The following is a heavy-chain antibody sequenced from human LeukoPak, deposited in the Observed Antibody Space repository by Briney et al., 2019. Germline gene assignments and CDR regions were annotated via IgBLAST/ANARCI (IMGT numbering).Heavy chain of an antibody. V-gene: IGHV4-59*01. J-gene: IGHJ6*02. CDR3: ARVPSDYGDYYYYGMDV. CDR2: IYYSGST. Sequence: PSETLSLTCTVSGGSISSYYWSWIRQPPGKGLEWIGYIYYSGSTNYNPSLKSRVTISVDTSKNQFPLKLSSVTAADTAVYYCARVPSDYGDYYYYGMDVWGQGTTVTVSS. CDR1: GGSISSYY. D-gene: IGHD4-17*01.